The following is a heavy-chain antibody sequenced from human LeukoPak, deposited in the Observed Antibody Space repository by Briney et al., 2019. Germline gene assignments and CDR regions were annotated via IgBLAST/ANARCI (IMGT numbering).Heavy chain of an antibody. CDR2: ISGSGGTT. V-gene: IGHV3-23*01. Sequence: PGGSLRLSCAASGFTFSSYSMNWVRQAPGKGLEWVSVISGSGGTTYYANSVKGRFTISRDNSKNTLYLQMNSLRAEDTAVYYCAKGLSVVPAAPLDYWGQGTLVTVSS. CDR1: GFTFSSYS. J-gene: IGHJ4*02. CDR3: AKGLSVVPAAPLDY. D-gene: IGHD2-2*01.